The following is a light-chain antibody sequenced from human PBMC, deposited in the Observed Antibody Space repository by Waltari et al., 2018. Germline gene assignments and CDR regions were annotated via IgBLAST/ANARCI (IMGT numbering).Light chain of an antibody. CDR1: QSLVHIDGITY. J-gene: IGKJ1*01. CDR3: LESTYWPWT. CDR2: KIS. Sequence: DVVMTQSPLSLPVTLGQPASISCRFSQSLVHIDGITYLDWFHLRPGQSPRRLIYKISHRESGVPDRFSGSGSGTEFTLTISRVEAEDVGVYYCLESTYWPWTFGQGTKVEIK. V-gene: IGKV2-30*02.